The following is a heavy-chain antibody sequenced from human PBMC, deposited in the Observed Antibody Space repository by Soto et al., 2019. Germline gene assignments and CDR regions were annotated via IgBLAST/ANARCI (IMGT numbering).Heavy chain of an antibody. CDR3: ARQLTTVVTQAYFDH. V-gene: IGHV4-39*01. Sequence: WETLSLTCIVSGESISSSSYYWGWIRQPPGKGLEWIGSIYYSGRTYYNPSFKSRVTISIDTSKNQFSLKLSSVTATDTAVYYCARQLTTVVTQAYFDHWGQGALGTVS. D-gene: IGHD2-21*02. CDR2: IYYSGRT. CDR1: GESISSSSYY. J-gene: IGHJ4*02.